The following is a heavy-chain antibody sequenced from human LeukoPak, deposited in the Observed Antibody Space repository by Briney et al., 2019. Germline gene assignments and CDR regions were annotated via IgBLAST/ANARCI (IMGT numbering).Heavy chain of an antibody. CDR3: VRVRYYYYMDV. D-gene: IGHD4-17*01. Sequence: SETLSLTCTVSGGSISSYYWSWIRQPPGKGLEWIGYIYYSGSTNYNPSLKSRVTISVDTSKNQFSLKLSSVTAADTAVYYCVRVRYYYYMDVWGKGATVTVSS. J-gene: IGHJ6*03. V-gene: IGHV4-59*12. CDR2: IYYSGST. CDR1: GGSISSYY.